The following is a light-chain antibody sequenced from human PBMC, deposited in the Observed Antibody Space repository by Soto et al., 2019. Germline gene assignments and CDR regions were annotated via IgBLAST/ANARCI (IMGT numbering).Light chain of an antibody. CDR3: QQRSNWPS. Sequence: IVLTQSPATLSLSPGARATLSCRASQSVSSYLAWYQHKPGQAPRILIYDASNRATGIPARFSGSGSGTXXXXXISSLEPEDFALYYCQQRSNWPSFGQGTRLEIK. V-gene: IGKV3-11*01. J-gene: IGKJ5*01. CDR1: QSVSSY. CDR2: DAS.